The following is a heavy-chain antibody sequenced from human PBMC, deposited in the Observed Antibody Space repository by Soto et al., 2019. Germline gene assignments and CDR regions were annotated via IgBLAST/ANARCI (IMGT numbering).Heavy chain of an antibody. Sequence: QVQLQESGPGLVKPSETLSLTCTVSGGSVSNGSYYWSWIRQPPGEGLEWIGYIYYSGSTNYNPSLKSRVTMSVDTSKNQFSLKLSSVTAADTAVYYCARGIEGWYQGRYYYGMDVWGQGTTVTVSS. CDR2: IYYSGST. J-gene: IGHJ6*02. CDR1: GGSVSNGSYY. D-gene: IGHD6-19*01. CDR3: ARGIEGWYQGRYYYGMDV. V-gene: IGHV4-61*01.